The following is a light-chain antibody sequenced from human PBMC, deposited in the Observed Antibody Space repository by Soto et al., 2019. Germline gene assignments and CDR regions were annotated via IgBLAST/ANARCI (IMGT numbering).Light chain of an antibody. CDR3: QQYHNWPPQYT. J-gene: IGKJ2*01. V-gene: IGKV3-15*01. CDR2: GAS. Sequence: EIVMTQSPASLSLSPGDGATLSCWASQSVASNVAWYQQRPGQGPRLLIHGASTRAAGGPARFSGSGSGTDFTLTISSLQSEDFAVYDCQQYHNWPPQYTFGQGTKLQIK. CDR1: QSVASN.